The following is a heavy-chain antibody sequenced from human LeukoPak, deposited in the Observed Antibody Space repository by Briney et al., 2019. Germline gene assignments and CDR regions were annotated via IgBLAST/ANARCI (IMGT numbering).Heavy chain of an antibody. CDR3: ARGWSIVVVPAAPLDY. D-gene: IGHD2-2*01. J-gene: IGHJ4*02. CDR2: ISYDGGNK. CDR1: GFTFSSYA. Sequence: GGSLRLSCAASGFTFSSYAMHWVRQAPGKGLEWVAVISYDGGNKYYADSVKGRFTISRDNSKNTLYLQMNSLRAEDTAVYYCARGWSIVVVPAAPLDYWGQGTLVTVSS. V-gene: IGHV3-30*01.